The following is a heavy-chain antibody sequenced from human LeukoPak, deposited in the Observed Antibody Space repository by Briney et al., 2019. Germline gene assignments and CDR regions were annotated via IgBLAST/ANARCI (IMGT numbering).Heavy chain of an antibody. D-gene: IGHD3-22*01. Sequence: PGGSLRLSCAASGFTFSSYAMSWVRQAPGKGLEWVSAISGSGGSTYYADSVKGRFTISRDNSKNTLYLQMNSLRAEDTAVYYCETTRSSYYDSSGSFLWGQGTLVTVSS. CDR2: ISGSGGST. J-gene: IGHJ4*02. CDR3: ETTRSSYYDSSGSFL. V-gene: IGHV3-23*01. CDR1: GFTFSSYA.